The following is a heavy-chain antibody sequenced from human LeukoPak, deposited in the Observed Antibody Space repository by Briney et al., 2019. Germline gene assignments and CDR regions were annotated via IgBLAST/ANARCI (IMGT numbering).Heavy chain of an antibody. Sequence: GASVKVSCKVSGYTLSEISMYWVRQAPGKGLEWMGGIYREDGQTIYAQKFQGRVTMIEDTSTDTAYMEVSRLTSEDTAFYYCATVGYSYGAFDYWGQGTLVTVSS. D-gene: IGHD5-18*01. CDR3: ATVGYSYGAFDY. CDR1: GYTLSEIS. CDR2: IYREDGQT. J-gene: IGHJ4*02. V-gene: IGHV1-24*01.